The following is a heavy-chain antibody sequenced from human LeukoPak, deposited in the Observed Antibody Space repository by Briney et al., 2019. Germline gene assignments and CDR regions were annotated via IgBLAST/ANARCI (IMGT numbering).Heavy chain of an antibody. CDR3: ATAAMVPYWSMVRSFDY. Sequence: GASVKVSCKVYGYTLTELSMHWVRQAPGKGLEWMGGFDPEDGETIYAQKFQGRVTMTEDTSTDTAYMELSSLRSEDTAVYYCATAAMVPYWSMVRSFDYWGQGTLVTVSS. CDR2: FDPEDGET. D-gene: IGHD3-10*01. V-gene: IGHV1-24*01. J-gene: IGHJ4*02. CDR1: GYTLTELS.